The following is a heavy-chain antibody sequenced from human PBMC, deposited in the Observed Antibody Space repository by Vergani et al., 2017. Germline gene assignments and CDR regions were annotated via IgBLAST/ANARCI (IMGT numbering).Heavy chain of an antibody. CDR3: AREEGYCTNGVCLNWFEP. J-gene: IGHJ5*02. Sequence: QVQLQESGPGLVKPSETLSLTCTVSGGSISSYYWSWIRQPPGKGLEWIGYIYYSGSTNYNPSLKSRVTISVDTSKNQFSLKLSSVTAADTAVYYCAREEGYCTNGVCLNWFEPWGQGTLVTVSS. CDR1: GGSISSYY. CDR2: IYYSGST. V-gene: IGHV4-59*01. D-gene: IGHD2-8*01.